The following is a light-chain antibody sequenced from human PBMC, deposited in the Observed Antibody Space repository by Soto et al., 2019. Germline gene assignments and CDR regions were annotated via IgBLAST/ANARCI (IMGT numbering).Light chain of an antibody. V-gene: IGLV1-51*01. J-gene: IGLJ7*01. CDR3: GSWDSTLTAAV. Sequence: QSVLTQPPSVSAAPGQKVTISCSGSSSNIGNNYVSWYQQFPGTAPRLLMYDDNKRPSGIPDRFSGSKSGTSATLDITGLQTGDEADYYCGSWDSTLTAAVFGGGTQLTVL. CDR1: SSNIGNNY. CDR2: DDN.